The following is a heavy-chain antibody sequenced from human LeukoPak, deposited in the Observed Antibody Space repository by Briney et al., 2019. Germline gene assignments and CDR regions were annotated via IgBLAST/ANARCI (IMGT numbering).Heavy chain of an antibody. Sequence: GGSLRLSCATSGFSFTDYPMNWVRQAPGKGLEWISNIRTTAEGAKYAYYADSVKGRVTISRDDGKNTLYLHMNSLRDDDTAVYYCATDQRHAFDYWGQGILVTVSS. D-gene: IGHD1-1*01. CDR3: ATDQRHAFDY. CDR2: IRTTAEGAKYA. J-gene: IGHJ4*02. V-gene: IGHV3-48*02. CDR1: GFSFTDYP.